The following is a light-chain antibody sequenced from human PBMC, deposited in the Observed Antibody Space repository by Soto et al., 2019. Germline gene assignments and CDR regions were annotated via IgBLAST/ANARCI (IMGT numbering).Light chain of an antibody. V-gene: IGKV3-15*01. J-gene: IGKJ1*01. CDR3: HQYNNWPLRT. Sequence: EIVMTQSPATLSVSPGERATLSCRASQSVGKNLAWYQQKPGQAPKVLIYGASSRAAGIPDRFSGSGSGTDFTLPISSLQSEDFAIYYCHQYNNWPLRTFGQGTKVEIK. CDR2: GAS. CDR1: QSVGKN.